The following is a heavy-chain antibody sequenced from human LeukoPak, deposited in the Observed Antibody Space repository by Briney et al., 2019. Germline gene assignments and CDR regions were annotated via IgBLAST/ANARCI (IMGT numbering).Heavy chain of an antibody. CDR3: AREGYYYGSASSPHFDY. J-gene: IGHJ4*02. Sequence: GGSLRLSCAASGFTFSSYAMHWVRQAPGKGLEWVAVISYDGSNKYYADSVKGRFTISRDNSKNTLYLQMNSLRAEDTAVYYCAREGYYYGSASSPHFDYWGQGTLVTVSS. CDR1: GFTFSSYA. V-gene: IGHV3-30*04. D-gene: IGHD3-10*01. CDR2: ISYDGSNK.